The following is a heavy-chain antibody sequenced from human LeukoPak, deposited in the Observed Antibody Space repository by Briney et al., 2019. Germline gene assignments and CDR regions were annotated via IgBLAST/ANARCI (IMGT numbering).Heavy chain of an antibody. D-gene: IGHD6-13*01. CDR1: GYTLTELS. CDR2: FDPEDGET. J-gene: IGHJ4*02. CDR3: ATGRIAAAQNTFDY. Sequence: ASVKVSCKVSGYTLTELSMHWVRQAPGKGLEWMGGFDPEDGETIYAQKFQGRVTMTEDTSTDTAYMELSSLRSEDTAVYYCATGRIAAAQNTFDYWGQGTLVTVSS. V-gene: IGHV1-24*01.